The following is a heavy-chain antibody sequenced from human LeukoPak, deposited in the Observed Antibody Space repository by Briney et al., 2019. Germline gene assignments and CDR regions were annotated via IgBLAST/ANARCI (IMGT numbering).Heavy chain of an antibody. CDR3: ARARGYLEN. CDR2: TYYRSKWYN. V-gene: IGHV6-1*01. CDR1: GDSVSSNSAA. Sequence: SQTLSLTCAISGDSVSSNSAAWNWIRQSPWRGLEWLGRTYYRSKWYNDYEVSVKSRVTIKPDTSKNQFTLQLNSVTPEDTAVYFCARARGYLENWGQGTLVTVSS. J-gene: IGHJ4*02. D-gene: IGHD6-13*01.